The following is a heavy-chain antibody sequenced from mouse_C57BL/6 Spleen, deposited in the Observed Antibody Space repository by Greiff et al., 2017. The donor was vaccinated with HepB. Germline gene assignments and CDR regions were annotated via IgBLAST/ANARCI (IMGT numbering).Heavy chain of an antibody. CDR3: ARSYYYGSSYGDYAMDY. D-gene: IGHD1-1*01. CDR2: IYPRSGNT. Sequence: QVQLQQSGAELARPGASVKLSCKASGYTFTSYGISWVKQRTGQGLEWIGEIYPRSGNTYYNEKFKGKATLTADKSSSTAYMELRSLTSEDAAVYFCARSYYYGSSYGDYAMDYWGQGTSVTASS. J-gene: IGHJ4*01. V-gene: IGHV1-81*01. CDR1: GYTFTSYG.